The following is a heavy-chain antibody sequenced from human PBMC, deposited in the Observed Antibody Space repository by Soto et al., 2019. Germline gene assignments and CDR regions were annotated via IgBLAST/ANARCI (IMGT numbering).Heavy chain of an antibody. D-gene: IGHD2-15*01. Sequence: GGSLRLSCAASAFTFSDYYMGWIRQAPGKGLEWLSYISGNGNTIYYADSVKGRFTVSRDNAKNLLYLQMNSLRAEDTAVYYCAASAVVAAHHWGQGALVTVSS. V-gene: IGHV3-11*01. CDR3: AASAVVAAHH. CDR2: ISGNGNTI. CDR1: AFTFSDYY. J-gene: IGHJ5*02.